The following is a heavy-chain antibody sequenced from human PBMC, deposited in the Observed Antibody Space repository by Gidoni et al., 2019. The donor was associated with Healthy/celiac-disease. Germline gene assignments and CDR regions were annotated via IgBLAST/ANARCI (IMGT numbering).Heavy chain of an antibody. Sequence: EVQLVESGGGLVKPGRSLRLSCTASGFTFGEYAMSWFRQAPGKGLEWVGFIRSKAYGGTTEYAASVKGRFTISRDDSKSIAYLQMNSLKTEDTAVYYCTRDPNSSGWYVVNFDYWGQGTLVTVSS. J-gene: IGHJ4*02. V-gene: IGHV3-49*05. D-gene: IGHD6-19*01. CDR1: GFTFGEYA. CDR3: TRDPNSSGWYVVNFDY. CDR2: IRSKAYGGTT.